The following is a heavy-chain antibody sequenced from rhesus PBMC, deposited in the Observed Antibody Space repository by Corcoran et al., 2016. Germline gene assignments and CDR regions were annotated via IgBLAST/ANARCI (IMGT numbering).Heavy chain of an antibody. CDR2: INSGGGST. Sequence: EVQLVESGGGLAKPGGSLRLSCAAPGCTFSSSWMNWVRQPPGKGLEWISAINSGGGSTYYAGSVKGTFTISRDNSKNTLSLQMNSLRAEDTAVYYCAKGSGGTGSGCLWAFDYWGQGVLVTVSS. CDR3: AKGSGGTGSGCLWAFDY. CDR1: GCTFSSSW. J-gene: IGHJ4*01. D-gene: IGHD2-21*01. V-gene: IGHV3S42*01.